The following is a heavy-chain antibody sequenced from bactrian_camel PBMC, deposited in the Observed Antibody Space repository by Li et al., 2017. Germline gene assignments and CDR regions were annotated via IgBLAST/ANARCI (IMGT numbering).Heavy chain of an antibody. Sequence: VESGGGLVQPGGSLSLSCATSGFTFTTYYMAWVRQAPGKGPEWVSSIYSDGSHTYYTELVKGRFTISRDNAKNTVYLRVNTLKPEDTAVYYCVRDLRANDWGQLGYWGQGTQVTVS. V-gene: IGHV3S6*01. CDR2: IYSDGSHT. D-gene: IGHD5*01. CDR3: VRDLRANDWGQLGY. J-gene: IGHJ6*01. CDR1: GFTFTTYY.